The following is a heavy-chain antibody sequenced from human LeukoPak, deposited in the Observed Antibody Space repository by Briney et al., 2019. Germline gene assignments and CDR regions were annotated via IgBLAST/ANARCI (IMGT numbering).Heavy chain of an antibody. V-gene: IGHV4-39*01. CDR3: ARRWTTVTTSWFDP. CDR2: IYYSGST. J-gene: IGHJ5*02. D-gene: IGHD4-17*01. Sequence: SETLSLTCTVSGGSISSSSYYWGWIRQPPGKGLEWIGSIYYSGSTYYNPSLKSRVTISVDTSKNQFSLKLSSVTAADTAVYYCARRWTTVTTSWFDPWGQGTLVTVSS. CDR1: GGSISSSSYY.